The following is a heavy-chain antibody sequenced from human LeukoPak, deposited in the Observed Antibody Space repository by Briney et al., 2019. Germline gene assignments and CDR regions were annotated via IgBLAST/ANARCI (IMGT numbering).Heavy chain of an antibody. CDR1: GFTFSSYT. J-gene: IGHJ4*02. Sequence: GGSLRLSCAASGFTFSSYTMNWVRQAPGKGLEWVSSITGDSSYIYYADSVKGRFTISRDNAKNSLYLQMNRLRAEDTAVYYCARATHPGYWGQGALVAVSS. CDR3: ARATHPGY. CDR2: ITGDSSYI. V-gene: IGHV3-21*01.